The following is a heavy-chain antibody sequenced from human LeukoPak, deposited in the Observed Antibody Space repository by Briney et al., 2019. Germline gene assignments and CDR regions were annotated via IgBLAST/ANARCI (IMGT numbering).Heavy chain of an antibody. CDR1: GGSISSSSYY. Sequence: SETLSLTCTVSGGSISSSSYYWGWIRQPPGKGLEWIGSIYHSGSTNYNPSLKSRVTISVDKSKNQFSLKLNSVTAADTAVYYCARGDLHYGVYYYFDYWGQGTLVTVSS. V-gene: IGHV4-39*07. J-gene: IGHJ4*02. CDR3: ARGDLHYGVYYYFDY. CDR2: IYHSGST. D-gene: IGHD4-17*01.